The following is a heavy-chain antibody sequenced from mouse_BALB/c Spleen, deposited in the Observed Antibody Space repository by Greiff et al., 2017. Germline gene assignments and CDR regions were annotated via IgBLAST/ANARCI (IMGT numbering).Heavy chain of an antibody. CDR1: GFTFSSFG. V-gene: IGHV5-17*02. J-gene: IGHJ4*01. CDR2: ISSGSSTI. CDR3: ARLGGYAMDY. Sequence: EVHLVESGGGLVQPGGSRKLSCAASGFTFSSFGMHWVRQAPEKGLEWVAYISSGSSTIYYADTVKGRFTISRDNPKNTLFLQMTSLRSEDTAMYYCARLGGYAMDYWGQGTSVTISS.